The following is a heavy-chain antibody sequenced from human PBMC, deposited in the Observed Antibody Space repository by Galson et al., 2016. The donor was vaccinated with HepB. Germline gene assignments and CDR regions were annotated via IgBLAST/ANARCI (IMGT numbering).Heavy chain of an antibody. CDR2: IVPIFRTT. Sequence: SVKVSCKASGGPFSSHAFSWVRQAPGQGLEWMGAIVPIFRTTNYEQKFQDRLTITADESTSTVYMELSSLRSEATAVYYCAREGGGVAEGKNYYHGMDVWGQGTTVSVSS. V-gene: IGHV1-69*13. D-gene: IGHD3-16*01. J-gene: IGHJ6*02. CDR1: GGPFSSHA. CDR3: AREGGGVAEGKNYYHGMDV.